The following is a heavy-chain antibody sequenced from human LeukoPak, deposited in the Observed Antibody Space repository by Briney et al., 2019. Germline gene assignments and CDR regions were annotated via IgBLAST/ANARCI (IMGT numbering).Heavy chain of an antibody. D-gene: IGHD1-14*01. Sequence: SETRSLTCTVSGGSITNYYWTWIRQPPGKGLEWIGYIHYSGSTNYNPSLKSRVTISVDTSKNQFPLKLSSVTAADTAVYYCARASITYYYYYYMGVWGKGTTVTVSS. CDR1: GGSITNYY. V-gene: IGHV4-59*01. J-gene: IGHJ6*03. CDR2: IHYSGST. CDR3: ARASITYYYYYYMGV.